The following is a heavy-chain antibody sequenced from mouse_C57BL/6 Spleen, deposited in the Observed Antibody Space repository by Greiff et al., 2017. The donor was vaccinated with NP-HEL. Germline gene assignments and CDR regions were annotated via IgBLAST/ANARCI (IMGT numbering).Heavy chain of an antibody. Sequence: QQPGAELVKPGASVKMSCKASGYTFTSYWITWVKQRPGQGLEWIGDIYPGSGSTNYNEKFKSKATLTVDTSSSTAYMQLSSLTSEDSAVYYCARGRTGSSWFAYWGQGTLVTVSA. V-gene: IGHV1-55*01. CDR1: GYTFTSYW. J-gene: IGHJ3*01. CDR2: IYPGSGST. D-gene: IGHD4-1*01. CDR3: ARGRTGSSWFAY.